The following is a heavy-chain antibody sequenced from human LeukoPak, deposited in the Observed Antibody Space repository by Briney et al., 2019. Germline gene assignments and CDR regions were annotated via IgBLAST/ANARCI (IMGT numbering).Heavy chain of an antibody. CDR3: ARDRFDY. CDR1: GYTFTGYY. V-gene: IGHV1-18*04. J-gene: IGHJ4*02. CDR2: ISAYNGNT. Sequence: ASVKVSCKASGYTFTGYYMHWVRQAPGQGLEWMGWISAYNGNTNYAQKLQGRVTMTTDTSTSTAYMELRSLRSDDTAVYYRARDRFDYWGQGTLVTVSS.